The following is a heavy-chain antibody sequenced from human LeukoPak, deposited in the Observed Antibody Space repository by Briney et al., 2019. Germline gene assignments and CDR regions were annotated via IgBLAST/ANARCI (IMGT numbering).Heavy chain of an antibody. D-gene: IGHD6-6*01. CDR3: AREGKPEYSSSSYAFDI. CDR1: RGSISGYS. Sequence: SETLSLTCTVSRGSISGYSWSWIRQSPGGGLEWIGYIYYSGDTAYNPSLRSRVTMSVDTSKNQFSLRLSSVTAADTAVYYCAREGKPEYSSSSYAFDIWGQGTMVTVSS. CDR2: IYYSGDT. V-gene: IGHV4-59*12. J-gene: IGHJ3*02.